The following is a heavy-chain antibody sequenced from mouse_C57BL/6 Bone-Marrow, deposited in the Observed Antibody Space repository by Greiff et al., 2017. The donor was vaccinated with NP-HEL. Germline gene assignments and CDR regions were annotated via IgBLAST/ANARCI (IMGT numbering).Heavy chain of an antibody. CDR1: GYTFTTYP. V-gene: IGHV1-47*01. D-gene: IGHD2-2*01. Sequence: VQLQQSGAELVKPGASVKMSCKASGYTFTTYPIEWMKQNHGKSLEWIGNFHPYNDDTKYNEKFKGKATLTVEKSSSTVYLELSRLTSDDSAVYYCAVGGYPPYWYFDVWGTGTTVTVSS. CDR2: FHPYNDDT. J-gene: IGHJ1*03. CDR3: AVGGYPPYWYFDV.